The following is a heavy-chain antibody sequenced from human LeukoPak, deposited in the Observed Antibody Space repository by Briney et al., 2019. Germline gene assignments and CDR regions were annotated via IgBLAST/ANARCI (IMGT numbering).Heavy chain of an antibody. D-gene: IGHD2-2*02. V-gene: IGHV4-59*08. CDR1: GGSISSYY. CDR2: IYYSGST. Sequence: NPSETLSLTCTVSGGSISSYYWSWIRQPPGKGLEWIGYIYYSGSTNYNPSLKSRVTTSVDTSKNQFSLKLSSVTAADTAVYYCARCGHTPYYFDYWGQGTLVTVSS. CDR3: ARCGHTPYYFDY. J-gene: IGHJ4*02.